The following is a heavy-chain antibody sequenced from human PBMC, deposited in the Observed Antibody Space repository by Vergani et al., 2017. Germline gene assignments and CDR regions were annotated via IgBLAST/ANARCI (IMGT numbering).Heavy chain of an antibody. CDR2: NKNSGST. CDR1: GGSFSGYY. D-gene: IGHD6-19*01. CDR3: ARGEQWLVSDY. Sequence: QVQLQQWGAGLLKPSETLSLTCAVYGGSFSGYYWSWICQPQGKGLEWIGENKNSGSTNYNSSLKSRVTRSVDTYKNQFSLKLSSVAAADTAVYYCARGEQWLVSDYWGQGTLVTVSS. V-gene: IGHV4-34*01. J-gene: IGHJ4*02.